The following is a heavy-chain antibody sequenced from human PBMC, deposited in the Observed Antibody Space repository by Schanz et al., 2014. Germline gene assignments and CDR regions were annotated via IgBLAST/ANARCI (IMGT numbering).Heavy chain of an antibody. CDR2: IYIGGNT. CDR3: ARGGPAYYFDD. Sequence: EVQLVESGGGLVQPGGSLRLSCAASGFSVGNKYMNWVRQAPGKGLEWVSFIYIGGNTSYTDSVKGRFTNSRDNSKNTVYIQRTSLRAEDTAVYYWARGGPAYYFDDWGQGTLVTDSS. J-gene: IGHJ4*02. CDR1: GFSVGNKY. V-gene: IGHV3-66*01.